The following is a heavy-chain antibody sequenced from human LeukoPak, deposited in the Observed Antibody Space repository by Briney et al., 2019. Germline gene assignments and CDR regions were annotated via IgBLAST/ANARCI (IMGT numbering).Heavy chain of an antibody. D-gene: IGHD3-10*01. V-gene: IGHV4-39*07. J-gene: IGHJ4*02. CDR3: AGLGVMVLVYQFEY. CDR2: ISYSGST. CDR1: GGSITSSKYF. Sequence: SETLSLTCAVSGGSITSSKYFWGWIRQPPGKELELIGIISYSGSTDYNPSLKSRVATSTDTSKNQSSLKLTSVTAADTAVYYCAGLGVMVLVYQFEYWGRGTPVTVSS.